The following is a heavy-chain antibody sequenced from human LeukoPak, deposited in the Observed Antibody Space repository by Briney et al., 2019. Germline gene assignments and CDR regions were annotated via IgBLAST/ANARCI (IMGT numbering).Heavy chain of an antibody. J-gene: IGHJ5*02. CDR3: AKVLDT. CDR2: ITTGGPNT. V-gene: IGHV3-23*01. Sequence: PGGSLRLSCTASGFTFSSYTMSWVRQAPGKGLKWVSTITTGGPNTYYADSVKGRFTVSRDDSKNTLYLQMNSLRAEDTAVYYCAKVLDTWGQGTLVTVSS. CDR1: GFTFSSYT.